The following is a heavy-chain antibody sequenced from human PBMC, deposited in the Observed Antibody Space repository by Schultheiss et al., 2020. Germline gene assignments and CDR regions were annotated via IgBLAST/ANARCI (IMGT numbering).Heavy chain of an antibody. D-gene: IGHD6-19*01. CDR1: GFTFSDYY. J-gene: IGHJ4*02. Sequence: GESLKISCAASGFTFSDYYMSWIRQAPGKGLEWVSYISSSGSTIYYADSVKGRFTISRDNAKNSLYLQMNSLRAEDTAVYYCASGNGRGWHEIIDYWGQGTLVTVSS. CDR2: ISSSGSTI. V-gene: IGHV3-11*01. CDR3: ASGNGRGWHEIIDY.